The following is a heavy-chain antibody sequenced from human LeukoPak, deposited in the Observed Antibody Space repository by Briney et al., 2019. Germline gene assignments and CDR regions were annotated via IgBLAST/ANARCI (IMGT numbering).Heavy chain of an antibody. CDR1: GFTFSSYW. CDR3: ARGGPGRSLTIVPERTKYYMDV. CDR2: IKQDGSEK. J-gene: IGHJ6*03. Sequence: PGGSLRLSCAASGFTFSSYWMSWVRQAPGKGLEWVANIKQDGSEKYYVDSVKGRFTISRHNAKNSLYLQMNSLRAEDTAMYYCARGGPGRSLTIVPERTKYYMDVWGKGATVTVSS. V-gene: IGHV3-7*01. D-gene: IGHD1-26*01.